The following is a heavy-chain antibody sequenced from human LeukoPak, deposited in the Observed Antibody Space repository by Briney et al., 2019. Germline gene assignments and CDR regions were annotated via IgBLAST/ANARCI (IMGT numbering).Heavy chain of an antibody. CDR3: ARCGAYDFWSGETD. V-gene: IGHV3-9*01. CDR1: GFTFDDYA. D-gene: IGHD3-3*01. CDR2: ISWNSGSI. J-gene: IGHJ4*02. Sequence: GGSLRLSCAASGFTFDDYAMHWVRQAPGKGLEWVSGISWNSGSIGYADSVKGRFTISRDNAKNSLYLQMNSLRAEDTAVYYCARCGAYDFWSGETDWGQGTLVTVSS.